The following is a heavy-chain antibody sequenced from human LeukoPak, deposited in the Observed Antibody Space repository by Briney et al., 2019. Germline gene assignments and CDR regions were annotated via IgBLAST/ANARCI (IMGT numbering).Heavy chain of an antibody. CDR1: GGSLSSGNYY. J-gene: IGHJ4*02. D-gene: IGHD2-21*01. CDR2: IYYSGST. V-gene: IGHV4-61*01. CDR3: ARAFGGNRLWSVID. Sequence: SETLSLTCTVSGGSLSSGNYYWRWIRQPPGKGLEWIGYIYYSGSTNYNPSLKSRVTISVDTSKNQFSLKLSSVTAADTAVYYCARAFGGNRLWSVIDWGQGTLVTVSS.